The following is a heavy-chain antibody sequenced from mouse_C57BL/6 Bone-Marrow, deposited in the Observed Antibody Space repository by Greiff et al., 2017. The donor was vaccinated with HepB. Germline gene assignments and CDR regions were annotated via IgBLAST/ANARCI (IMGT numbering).Heavy chain of an antibody. CDR3: TRQGYDPAWFAY. CDR1: GYTFTDYE. CDR2: IDPETGGT. V-gene: IGHV1-15*01. Sequence: QVQLQQSGAELVRPGASVTLSCKASGYTFTDYEMHWVKQTPVHGLEWIGAIDPETGGTAYNQKFKGKAILTADKSSSTAYMELRSLTSEDSAVYYCTRQGYDPAWFAYWGQGTLVTVSA. D-gene: IGHD2-2*01. J-gene: IGHJ3*01.